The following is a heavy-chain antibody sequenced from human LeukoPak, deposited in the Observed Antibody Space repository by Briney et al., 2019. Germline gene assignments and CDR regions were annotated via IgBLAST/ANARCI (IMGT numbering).Heavy chain of an antibody. Sequence: SETLSLTCTVSGGSISSYYWSWIRQPPGKGLEWIGYIYYSGSTNYNPSLKSRVTISVDTSKNQFSLKLSSVTAADTAVYYCARDRDDILVDYWGQGTLVTVSS. J-gene: IGHJ4*02. V-gene: IGHV4-59*12. CDR2: IYYSGST. D-gene: IGHD3-9*01. CDR3: ARDRDDILVDY. CDR1: GGSISSYY.